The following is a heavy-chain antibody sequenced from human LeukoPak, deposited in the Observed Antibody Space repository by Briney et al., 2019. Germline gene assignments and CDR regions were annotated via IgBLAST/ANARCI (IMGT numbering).Heavy chain of an antibody. CDR2: ISYDGSNK. Sequence: GRSLRLSCAASGFTFSSYGMHWVRQAPGKGLEWVAVISYDGSNKYYADSVKGRFTISRDNSKNTLYLQMNSLRAEDTAVYYCAKDRSSGSSFDYWGQGTLVTVSS. D-gene: IGHD3-10*01. J-gene: IGHJ4*02. V-gene: IGHV3-30*18. CDR3: AKDRSSGSSFDY. CDR1: GFTFSSYG.